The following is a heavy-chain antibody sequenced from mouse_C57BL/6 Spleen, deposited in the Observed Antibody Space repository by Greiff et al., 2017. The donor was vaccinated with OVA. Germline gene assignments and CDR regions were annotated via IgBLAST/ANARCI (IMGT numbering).Heavy chain of an antibody. CDR1: GYSITSGYY. V-gene: IGHV3-6*01. Sequence: EVKLEESGPGLVKPSQSLSLTCSVTGYSITSGYYWNWIRQFPGNKLEWMGYISYDGSNNYNPSLKNRISITRDTSKNQFFLKLNSVTTEDTATYYCARGIYYDYDGYYFDYWGQGTTLTVSS. CDR3: ARGIYYDYDGYYFDY. D-gene: IGHD2-4*01. J-gene: IGHJ2*01. CDR2: ISYDGSN.